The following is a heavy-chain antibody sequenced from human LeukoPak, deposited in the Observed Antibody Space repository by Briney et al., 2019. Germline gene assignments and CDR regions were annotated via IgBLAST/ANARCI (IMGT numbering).Heavy chain of an antibody. J-gene: IGHJ1*01. CDR2: MKEDGSDE. D-gene: IGHD3-16*01. CDR1: DFSFSLST. Sequence: PGGSLRLPCAVSDFSFSLSTMSWVRQAAGKGLEWVAKMKEDGSDEKYVDSVKGRFTNSRDNAKNSLYLQMNSLRHEDTAVYFCVVGGAGGGYFPNWGQGSLVIVSS. CDR3: VVGGAGGGYFPN. V-gene: IGHV3-7*01.